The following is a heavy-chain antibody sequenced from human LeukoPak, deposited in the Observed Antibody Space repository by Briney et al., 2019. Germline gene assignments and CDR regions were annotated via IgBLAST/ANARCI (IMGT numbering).Heavy chain of an antibody. J-gene: IGHJ4*02. CDR1: GGSFSGYY. CDR2: INHSGST. CDR3: AREAIVVWASRYFDY. V-gene: IGHV4-34*01. Sequence: PSETLSLTCAVYGGSFSGYYWSWIRQPPGKGLEWIGEINHSGSTNYNPSLKSRVTISVDTSKNQFSLKLSSVTAADTAVYYCAREAIVVWASRYFDYWGQGTLVTVSS. D-gene: IGHD2-15*01.